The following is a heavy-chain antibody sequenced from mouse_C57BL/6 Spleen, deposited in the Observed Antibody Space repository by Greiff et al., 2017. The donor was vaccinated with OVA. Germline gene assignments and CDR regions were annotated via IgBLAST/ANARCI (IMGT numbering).Heavy chain of an antibody. D-gene: IGHD3-2*02. Sequence: VQLQQPGAELVKPGASVKLSCKASGYTFTSYWMQWVKQRPGQGLEWIGEIDPSDSYTNYNQKFKGKATLTVDTSSSTAYMQLSSLTSEDSAVYYCARSAAQAWAMDYWGQGTSVTVSS. J-gene: IGHJ4*01. CDR1: GYTFTSYW. CDR2: IDPSDSYT. V-gene: IGHV1-50*01. CDR3: ARSAAQAWAMDY.